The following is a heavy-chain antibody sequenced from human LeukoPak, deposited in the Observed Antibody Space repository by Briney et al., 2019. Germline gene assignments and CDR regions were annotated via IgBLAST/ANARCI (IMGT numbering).Heavy chain of an antibody. D-gene: IGHD6-19*01. Sequence: GGPLRLSCAASGFPFSSYAMHWGRQAPGKGLEWGGVISYDGSNKYYAVSVKGRFTISRDNSKNTLYLQMNSLRAEDTAVYYCARSAGIAVAGTSGYYGMDVWGQGTTVTVSS. CDR1: GFPFSSYA. CDR2: ISYDGSNK. J-gene: IGHJ6*02. CDR3: ARSAGIAVAGTSGYYGMDV. V-gene: IGHV3-30*04.